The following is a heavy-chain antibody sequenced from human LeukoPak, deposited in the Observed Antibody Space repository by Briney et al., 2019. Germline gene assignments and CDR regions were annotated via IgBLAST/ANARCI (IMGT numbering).Heavy chain of an antibody. CDR2: ISSTGGTI. D-gene: IGHD2-15*01. V-gene: IGHV3-48*01. CDR3: ARGYSRAAFDI. J-gene: IGHJ3*02. CDR1: GFTFSSYW. Sequence: PGGSLRLSCAASGFTFSSYWMSWVRQAPGKGLEWVSFISSTGGTIYYADAVKGRFTVSRDNAKNSLLLQMNSLRAEDTALYYCARGYSRAAFDIWGQGTMVTVSS.